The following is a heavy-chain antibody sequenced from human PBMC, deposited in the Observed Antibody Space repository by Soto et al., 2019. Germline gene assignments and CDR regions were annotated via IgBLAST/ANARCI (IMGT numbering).Heavy chain of an antibody. CDR2: IIPIFGTA. V-gene: IGHV1-69*05. J-gene: IGHJ6*02. CDR1: GGTFSSYA. D-gene: IGHD6-13*01. Sequence: ASVKVSCKASGGTFSSYAISWVRQAPGQGLEWMGGIIPIFGTANYAQKFQGRVTITRDTSASTAYMELSSLRSEDTAVYYCASSAAGNYYYYYGMDVWGQGTTVTVSS. CDR3: ASSAAGNYYYYYGMDV.